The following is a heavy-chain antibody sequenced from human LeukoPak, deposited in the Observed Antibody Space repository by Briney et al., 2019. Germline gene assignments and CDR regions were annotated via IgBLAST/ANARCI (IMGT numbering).Heavy chain of an antibody. D-gene: IGHD1-26*01. V-gene: IGHV4-61*01. CDR3: ARSRAFNSGAFDP. J-gene: IGHJ5*02. CDR2: IYNGVNT. CDR1: GASVSSASY. Sequence: SETLSLTCTVSGASVSSASYWSWIRQPPGKGVEWIAHIYNGVNTNYNPSLKSRVTISVDTSKNQFSLRLNSVTAADTAVYYCARSRAFNSGAFDPWGQGSLVTISS.